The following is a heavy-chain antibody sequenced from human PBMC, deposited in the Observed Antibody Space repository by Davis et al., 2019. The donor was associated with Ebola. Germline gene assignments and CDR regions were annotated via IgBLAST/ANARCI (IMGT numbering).Heavy chain of an antibody. Sequence: GESLKISCAASGFTFSSYWMHWVRQAPGKGLVWVSRINSDGSSTSYADSVKGRFTISRDNAKNSLYLQMNSLRAEDTAVYYCARGIAVAGTGGYWGQGTLVTVSS. CDR3: ARGIAVAGTGGY. CDR1: GFTFSSYW. V-gene: IGHV3-74*01. D-gene: IGHD6-19*01. J-gene: IGHJ4*02. CDR2: INSDGSST.